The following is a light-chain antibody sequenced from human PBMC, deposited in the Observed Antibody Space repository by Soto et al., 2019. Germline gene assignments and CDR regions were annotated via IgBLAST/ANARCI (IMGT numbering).Light chain of an antibody. CDR3: AACGDSLNGVL. CDR1: SYHIVLNT. CDR2: SKN. J-gene: IGLJ2*01. V-gene: IGLV1-44*01. Sequence: QSVLTQPPSASGAPGQRVTISCSGSSYHIVLNTGNWYQQLPLTATKLLIYSKNQRPSGFTNRFSGSKSGTSASLAISWLQSENEADYYCAACGDSLNGVLFGGGTKLTVL.